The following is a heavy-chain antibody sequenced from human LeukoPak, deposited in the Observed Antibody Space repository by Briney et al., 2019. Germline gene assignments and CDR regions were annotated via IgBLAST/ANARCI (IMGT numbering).Heavy chain of an antibody. D-gene: IGHD2-2*01. Sequence: GASVKVSCKASGYTFTGYYMHWVRQAPGQGLEWMGWISAYNGNTNYAQKLLGRVTMTRDTSISTAYMELSRLRSDDTAVYYCVRDRTKYCSSTSCPLDYWGQGTLVTVSS. V-gene: IGHV1-2*02. CDR2: ISAYNGNT. CDR3: VRDRTKYCSSTSCPLDY. J-gene: IGHJ4*02. CDR1: GYTFTGYY.